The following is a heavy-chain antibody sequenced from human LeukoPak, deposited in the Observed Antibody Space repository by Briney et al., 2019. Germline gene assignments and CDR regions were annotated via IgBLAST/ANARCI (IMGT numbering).Heavy chain of an antibody. CDR2: ISSTNGHT. Sequence: GGSLRLSCAASGFSFSFSNMNWVRQAPGKGLEWVSYISSTNGHTYYADSVNGRFTISRDTAKNSLYLQMNSLRVEDTTIYFCARDRDSSGLYGGADLWGQGVLVTVSA. D-gene: IGHD6-19*01. J-gene: IGHJ5*02. CDR3: ARDRDSSGLYGGADL. CDR1: GFSFSFSN. V-gene: IGHV3-21*03.